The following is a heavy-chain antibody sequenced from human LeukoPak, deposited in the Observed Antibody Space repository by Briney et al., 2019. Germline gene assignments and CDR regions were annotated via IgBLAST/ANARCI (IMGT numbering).Heavy chain of an antibody. D-gene: IGHD1-26*01. V-gene: IGHV4-59*08. CDR3: ARHGSSGSDYYYYAMDV. CDR1: GGSLSFYY. Sequence: SETLSLTCPVSGGSLSFYYWSWTRQPPGKGLEWIGYIYYSGSTNYNPSLKSRVTISVDTSKNQFSLRLKSATAADTAVYYCARHGSSGSDYYYYAMDVWGQGTTVTVSS. J-gene: IGHJ6*02. CDR2: IYYSGST.